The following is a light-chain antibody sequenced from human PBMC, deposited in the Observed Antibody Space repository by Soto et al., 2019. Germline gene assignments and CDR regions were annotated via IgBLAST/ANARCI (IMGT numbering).Light chain of an antibody. CDR3: AVWDNSMTAWV. V-gene: IGLV1-40*01. Sequence: QPVLTQPPSVSGAPGQRVTISCTGSSSNIGAGYDVHWYQQLPGTAPKLLIYGNSNRPSGVPDRFSGSKSGTSASLAITGLRSEDEAHYYCAVWDNSMTAWVFGGGTKLTVL. CDR1: SSNIGAGYD. J-gene: IGLJ3*02. CDR2: GNS.